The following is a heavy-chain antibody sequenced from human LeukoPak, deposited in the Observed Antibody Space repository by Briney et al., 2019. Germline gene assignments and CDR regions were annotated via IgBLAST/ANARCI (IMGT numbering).Heavy chain of an antibody. CDR2: INPNSGGT. CDR1: GYTFTGYY. Sequence: ASVKVSCKASGYTFTGYYMHWVRQAPGQGLEWMGWINPNSGGTNYAQKLQGRVTMTTDTSTSTAYMELRSLGSDDTAVYYCARAKWFGELFPPEYFQHWGQGTLVTVSS. J-gene: IGHJ1*01. V-gene: IGHV1-2*02. D-gene: IGHD3-10*01. CDR3: ARAKWFGELFPPEYFQH.